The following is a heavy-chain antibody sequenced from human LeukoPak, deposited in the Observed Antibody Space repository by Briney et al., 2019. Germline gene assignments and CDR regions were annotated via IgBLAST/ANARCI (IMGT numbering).Heavy chain of an antibody. J-gene: IGHJ4*02. Sequence: GGSLRLSCAASGFTFSSYEMNWVRQAPGKGLEWVSYIRSSGTTYYADSVKGRFTISRDNAQNSLYLQMNSLRDEDTAVYYCARDSGGSSGWYYFDYWGQGTLVTVSS. CDR3: ARDSGGSSGWYYFDY. D-gene: IGHD6-13*01. V-gene: IGHV3-48*03. CDR2: IRSSGTT. CDR1: GFTFSSYE.